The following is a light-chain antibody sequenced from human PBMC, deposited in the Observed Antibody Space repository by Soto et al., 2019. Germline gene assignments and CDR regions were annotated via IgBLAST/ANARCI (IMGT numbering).Light chain of an antibody. CDR2: GAS. V-gene: IGKV3-20*01. Sequence: EIVLTQSPGSVSLSPGERATLSCRASETVKKNSLAWYQQKPGQAPRLLIYGASRRATGIPDSFSGSGSETGFIPTISRLEPEHSAVFYCQQYDISPLPFGGGTKVEI. CDR1: ETVKKNS. J-gene: IGKJ4*01. CDR3: QQYDISPLP.